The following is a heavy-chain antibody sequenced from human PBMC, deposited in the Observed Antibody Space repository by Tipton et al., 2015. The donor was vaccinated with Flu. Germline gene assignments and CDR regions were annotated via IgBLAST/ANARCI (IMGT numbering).Heavy chain of an antibody. D-gene: IGHD6-13*01. CDR3: ARVSSRRSWSQDWYFDP. J-gene: IGHJ2*01. Sequence: LTCTVSGGSISSYYWSWIRQPPGKGLEWIGYIYYSGSTNYNPSLKSRVTISVDTSKNQFSLKLSSVTAADTAVYYCARVSSRRSWSQDWYFDPRGRDTLVTVSS. CDR1: GGSISSYY. CDR2: IYYSGST. V-gene: IGHV4-59*01.